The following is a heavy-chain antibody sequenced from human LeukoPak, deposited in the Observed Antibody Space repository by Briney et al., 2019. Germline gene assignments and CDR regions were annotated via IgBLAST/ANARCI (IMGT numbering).Heavy chain of an antibody. J-gene: IGHJ4*02. CDR1: GFSLNTSGMC. Sequence: SGPALVKPTQTLTLTCTFSGFSLNTSGMCVSWIRQPPGKALEWLALIDWDDDKYYSTSLKTRLTISKDTSKNQVVLTMTNMDPVDTATYYCAPILKDYVWGSYRNGFDYWGQGTLVTVSS. V-gene: IGHV2-70*01. CDR3: APILKDYVWGSYRNGFDY. CDR2: IDWDDDK. D-gene: IGHD3-16*02.